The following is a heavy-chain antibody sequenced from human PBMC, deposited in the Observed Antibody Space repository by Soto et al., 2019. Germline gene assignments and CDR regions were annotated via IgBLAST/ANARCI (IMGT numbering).Heavy chain of an antibody. V-gene: IGHV4-61*01. CDR3: AREGGESSDGLYYFDS. J-gene: IGHJ4*02. CDR1: GGSVNSGSYY. D-gene: IGHD3-16*01. CDR2: IYYSGST. Sequence: KSSETLSLTCTVSGGSVNSGSYYWSWIRQPPGKGLEWIGYIYYSGSTNYNPSLKSRVTISVDTSKNQFSLKLSSVTAADTAVYFCAREGGESSDGLYYFDSWGQGSLVTVSS.